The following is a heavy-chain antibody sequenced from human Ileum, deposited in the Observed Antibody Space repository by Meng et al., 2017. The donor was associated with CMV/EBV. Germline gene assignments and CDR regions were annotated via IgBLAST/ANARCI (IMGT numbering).Heavy chain of an antibody. CDR1: GFTFSSYA. Sequence: LSLTCAASGFTFSSYAMSWVRQAPGKGLEWVSGISGSGGGTYYADSVKGRFTISRDNSKNTLYLQMNSLRAEDTAVYYCAKGGPVAPDPRYFQHWGQGTLVTVSS. J-gene: IGHJ1*01. V-gene: IGHV3-23*01. D-gene: IGHD1-14*01. CDR3: AKGGPVAPDPRYFQH. CDR2: ISGSGGGT.